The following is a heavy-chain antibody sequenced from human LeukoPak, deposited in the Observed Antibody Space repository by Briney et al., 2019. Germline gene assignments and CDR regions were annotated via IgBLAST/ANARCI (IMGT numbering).Heavy chain of an antibody. V-gene: IGHV3-30-3*01. CDR2: ISYDGSNK. CDR3: AKDRFTMVRGVGILDY. CDR1: GFTFSSYA. D-gene: IGHD3-10*01. J-gene: IGHJ4*02. Sequence: PGRSLRLSCAASGFTFSSYAMHWVRQAPGKGLEWVAVISYDGSNKYYADSVKGRFTISRDNSKNTLYLQMNSLRAEDTAVYYCAKDRFTMVRGVGILDYWGQGTLVTVSS.